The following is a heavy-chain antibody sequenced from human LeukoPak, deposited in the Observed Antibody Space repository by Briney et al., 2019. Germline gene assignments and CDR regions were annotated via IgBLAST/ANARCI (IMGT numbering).Heavy chain of an antibody. CDR3: ARDSSRYCSSTSCRSYWYFDL. Sequence: SETLSLTCTVSGGSISSYYWSWVRQPPGKGLEWIGYIYYSGSTNYNPSLKSRVTISVDTSKNQFSLKLSSVTAADTAVYYCARDSSRYCSSTSCRSYWYFDLWGQGTLVTVSS. D-gene: IGHD2-2*01. CDR1: GGSISSYY. J-gene: IGHJ5*02. CDR2: IYYSGST. V-gene: IGHV4-59*01.